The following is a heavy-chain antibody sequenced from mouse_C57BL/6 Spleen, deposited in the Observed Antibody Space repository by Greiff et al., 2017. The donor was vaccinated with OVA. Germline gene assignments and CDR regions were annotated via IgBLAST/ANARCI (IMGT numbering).Heavy chain of an antibody. CDR3: AREGMTTVVAFDY. Sequence: EVMLVESGGGLVKPGGSLKLSCAASGFTFSSYAMSWVRQTPEKRLEWVATISDGGSSTYYPDTVKGRFTISRDNAKNNLYLQMSHLKSEDTAMYYCAREGMTTVVAFDYWGQGTTLTVSS. J-gene: IGHJ2*01. D-gene: IGHD1-1*01. V-gene: IGHV5-4*01. CDR2: ISDGGSST. CDR1: GFTFSSYA.